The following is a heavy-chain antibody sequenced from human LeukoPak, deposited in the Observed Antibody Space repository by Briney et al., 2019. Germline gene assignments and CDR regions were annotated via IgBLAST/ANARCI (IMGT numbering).Heavy chain of an antibody. V-gene: IGHV3-23*01. D-gene: IGHD1-14*01. CDR1: RFSFSTYT. CDR3: ANGYNTLWHGFDY. J-gene: IGHJ4*02. CDR2: ISDDGGSA. Sequence: GGTLRLSCAASRFSFSTYTMSWVRQAPGRGLEWVSGISDDGGSAYYADSVKGRFTISRDNSKNTLYLQMNSLRAEDTAVYYCANGYNTLWHGFDYWGQGTLVTVSS.